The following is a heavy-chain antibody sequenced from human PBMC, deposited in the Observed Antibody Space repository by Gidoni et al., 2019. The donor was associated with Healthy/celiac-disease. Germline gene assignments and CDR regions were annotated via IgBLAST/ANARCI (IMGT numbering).Heavy chain of an antibody. J-gene: IGHJ6*03. CDR3: ARELFNDFWSGPTYMDV. Sequence: QVQLVQSGAEVKKPGSSVKVSCKASGGTFSSYAISWVRQAPGQGLEWMGGIIPIFGTANYAQKFQGRVTITADKSTSTAYMELSSLRSEDTAVYYCARELFNDFWSGPTYMDVWGKGTTVTVSS. CDR2: IIPIFGTA. D-gene: IGHD3-3*01. CDR1: GGTFSSYA. V-gene: IGHV1-69*06.